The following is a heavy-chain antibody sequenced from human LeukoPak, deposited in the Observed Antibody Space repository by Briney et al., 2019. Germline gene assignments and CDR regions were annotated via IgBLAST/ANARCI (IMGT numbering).Heavy chain of an antibody. D-gene: IGHD6-13*01. Sequence: RSETLSLTCTFSGGSISSYHWNWIRQPAGKGLEWIGRIYSTGSTNYNPSLKSRVTMSVDTSKNQFSLRLRSVTAADTAVYYCARQIASAGTAGFDFWGQGALVTVSS. CDR1: GGSISSYH. V-gene: IGHV4-4*07. CDR2: IYSTGST. CDR3: ARQIASAGTAGFDF. J-gene: IGHJ4*02.